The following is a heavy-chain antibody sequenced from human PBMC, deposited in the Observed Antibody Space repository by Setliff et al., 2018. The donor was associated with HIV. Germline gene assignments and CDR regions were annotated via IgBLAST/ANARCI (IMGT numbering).Heavy chain of an antibody. V-gene: IGHV3-30*14. Sequence: QPGGSLRLSCAASGFTFSSYSMHWVRQAPGKGLEWVAVISYDGSHKYYADSVTGRFTISRDNSKNTLYLQINSLRAEDTAVYYCARRPPDSYDSNGFRWYHYGMDVWGQGTTVTVSS. J-gene: IGHJ6*02. D-gene: IGHD3-22*01. CDR2: ISYDGSHK. CDR1: GFTFSSYS. CDR3: ARRPPDSYDSNGFRWYHYGMDV.